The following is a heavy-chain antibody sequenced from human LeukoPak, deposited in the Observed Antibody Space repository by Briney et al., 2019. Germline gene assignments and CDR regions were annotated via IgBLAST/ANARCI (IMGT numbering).Heavy chain of an antibody. CDR3: AKSNGYGLIDI. D-gene: IGHD3-22*01. CDR1: GDSMSDYF. V-gene: IGHV4-59*12. Sequence: SETLSLTCTVSGDSMSDYFWTWIRQPPGKALEWIGNIFYSGSTYYSPSFKSRVTISLDTSRNQFSLKLNSVTAADTAVYYCAKSNGYGLIDIWGQGTMVTVSS. J-gene: IGHJ3*02. CDR2: IFYSGST.